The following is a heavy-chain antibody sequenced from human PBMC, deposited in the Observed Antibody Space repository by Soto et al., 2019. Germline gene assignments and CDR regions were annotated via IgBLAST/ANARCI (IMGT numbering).Heavy chain of an antibody. CDR2: ISVSGDYK. J-gene: IGHJ3*01. CDR1: GFNFSDHY. CDR3: ARPPHVFEPFDV. D-gene: IGHD3-16*01. Sequence: NPGGSLRLSCVGSGFNFSDHYMNWIRQAPGKGLEWISYISVSGDYKNYAGSVQGRFTVSRDNAKNTLYLQMSSLRAEDTAVYYCARPPHVFEPFDVWGQGTMVTVSS. V-gene: IGHV3-11*03.